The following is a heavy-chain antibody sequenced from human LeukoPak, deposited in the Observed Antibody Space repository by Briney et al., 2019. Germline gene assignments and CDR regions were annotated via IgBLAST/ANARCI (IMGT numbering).Heavy chain of an antibody. J-gene: IGHJ6*02. V-gene: IGHV1-3*01. CDR2: INAGNGNT. Sequence: ASVKVSCKASGYTFTSYAMHWVRQAPGQRLEWMGWINAGNGNTKYSQKFQGRVTITRDTSASTAYMELSSLRSEDTAVYYCARDGTWVAAAGTIVPTYYYYGMDVWGQGTTVTVSS. D-gene: IGHD6-13*01. CDR1: GYTFTSYA. CDR3: ARDGTWVAAAGTIVPTYYYYGMDV.